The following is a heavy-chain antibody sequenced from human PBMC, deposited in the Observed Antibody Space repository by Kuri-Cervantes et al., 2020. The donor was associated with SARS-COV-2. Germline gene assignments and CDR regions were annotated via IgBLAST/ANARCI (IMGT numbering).Heavy chain of an antibody. V-gene: IGHV1-2*04. J-gene: IGHJ6*02. D-gene: IGHD2-2*01. CDR1: GYTFTGYY. CDR3: ARAKYCSSTSCPARRGMDV. Sequence: GESLKISCKASGYTFTGYYMHWVRQAPGQGLEWMGWIDPNSGGTNCAQKFQGWVTTTRDTSISTAYMELSRLRSDDTAVYYCARAKYCSSTSCPARRGMDVWGQGTTVTVSS. CDR2: IDPNSGGT.